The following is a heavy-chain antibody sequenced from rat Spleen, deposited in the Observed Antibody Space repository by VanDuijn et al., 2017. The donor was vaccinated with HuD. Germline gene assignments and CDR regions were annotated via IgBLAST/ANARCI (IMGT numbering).Heavy chain of an antibody. CDR2: ISSDGFNT. J-gene: IGHJ3*01. CDR1: GFTFNNYW. D-gene: IGHD4-1*01. V-gene: IGHV5-31*01. Sequence: EVQLVESGGGLVQPGRSLKLSCVASGFTFNNYWMTWIRQAPGKGLEWVSSISSDGFNTYYPDSVKGRFTISRDNAKSTLYLQMDSLRSEDTATYYGATESGLTGFAYWGQGTLVTVSS. CDR3: ATESGLTGFAY.